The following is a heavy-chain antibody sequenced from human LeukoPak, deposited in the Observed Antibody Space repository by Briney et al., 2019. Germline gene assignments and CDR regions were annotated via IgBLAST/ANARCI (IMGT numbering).Heavy chain of an antibody. CDR3: ARERTPRWAAYYGSGSYYNALGY. V-gene: IGHV3-11*04. CDR1: GFTFSDYY. CDR2: ISSSGSTI. Sequence: PGGSLRLSCAASGFTFSDYYMSWIRQAPGKGLEWVSYISSSGSTIYYADSVKGRFTISRDNAKNSLYLQMNSLRAEDTAVYYCARERTPRWAAYYGSGSYYNALGYWGQGTLVTVSS. D-gene: IGHD3-10*01. J-gene: IGHJ4*02.